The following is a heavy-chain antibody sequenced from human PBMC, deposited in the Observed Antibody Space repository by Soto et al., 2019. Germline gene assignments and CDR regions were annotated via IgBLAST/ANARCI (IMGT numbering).Heavy chain of an antibody. V-gene: IGHV4-30-4*01. CDR3: ARDGTWGYSYGRSESY. J-gene: IGHJ4*02. D-gene: IGHD5-18*01. Sequence: QVQLQESGPGLVKTSQTLFLTCTVSGGSISNDDYYWSWIRQPPGKGLEWIGYIHYSGGSTYYTPSLMSRVTLSEDTSKNQFSLNLSCVTAADTAMYYCARDGTWGYSYGRSESYWGQGTRVTVSS. CDR2: IHYSGGST. CDR1: GGSISNDDYY.